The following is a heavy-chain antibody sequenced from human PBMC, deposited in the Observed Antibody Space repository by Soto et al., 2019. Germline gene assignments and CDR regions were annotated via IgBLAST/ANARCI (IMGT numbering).Heavy chain of an antibody. V-gene: IGHV3-21*06. CDR1: GFSFSSHG. CDR3: ARAPIDY. J-gene: IGHJ4*02. CDR2: ISSSSTLI. Sequence: GGSLRLSCVVSGFSFSSHGMNWVRQAPGKGLEWLAFISSSSTLITYGDSMKGRITVSRDNAKNSLYLQMNGLRAEDTAVYYCARAPIDYWGRGTLVTVSS.